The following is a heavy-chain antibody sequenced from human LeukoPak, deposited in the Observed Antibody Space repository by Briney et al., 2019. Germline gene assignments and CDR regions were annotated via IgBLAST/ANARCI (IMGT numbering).Heavy chain of an antibody. CDR2: ISSSSSTI. J-gene: IGHJ4*02. V-gene: IGHV3-48*04. CDR3: ARVWSSGYTKDY. CDR1: GFTFSSYS. Sequence: GGSLRLSCAASGFTFSSYSIDWVRQAPGKGLEWLSYISSSSSTIYYADSVKGRFTISRDNAKNSVYLQMNSLKAEDTAVYYCARVWSSGYTKDYWGQGTLVTVTS. D-gene: IGHD3-22*01.